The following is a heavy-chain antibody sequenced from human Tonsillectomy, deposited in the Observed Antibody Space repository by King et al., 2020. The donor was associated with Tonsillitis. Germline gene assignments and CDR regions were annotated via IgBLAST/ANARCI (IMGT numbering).Heavy chain of an antibody. CDR3: ARLGDDY. V-gene: IGHV3-7*01. Sequence: VQLVESGGGLVQPGGSLRLSCAASGFTFNHYWMSWVRQAPGKGLECVANIKTDGCEKYYVDSVKGRFTISRDNAKNSLYLQMNSLRAEDTAVYYCARLGDDYWGQGTLVTVSS. J-gene: IGHJ4*02. CDR1: GFTFNHYW. D-gene: IGHD3-16*01. CDR2: IKTDGCEK.